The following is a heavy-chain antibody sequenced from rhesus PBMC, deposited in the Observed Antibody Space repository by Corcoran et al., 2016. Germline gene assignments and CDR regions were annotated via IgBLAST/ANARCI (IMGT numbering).Heavy chain of an antibody. D-gene: IGHD5-42*01. CDR1: GGSISSSY. Sequence: QLQLQESGPGLVKPSETLSVTCAVSGGSISSSYWSWIRQAPGKGLEWIGYIYGSGSTINYNPSLKSRVTLSVDTSKTQLSLQLSSVTTADTAVYYCATGDTAGTVTFFDYWVQGVLVTVSS. CDR3: ATGDTAGTVTFFDY. CDR2: IYGSGSTI. J-gene: IGHJ4*01. V-gene: IGHV4-169*02.